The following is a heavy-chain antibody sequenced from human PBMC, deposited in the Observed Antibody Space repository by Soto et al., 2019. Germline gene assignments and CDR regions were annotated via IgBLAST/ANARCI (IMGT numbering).Heavy chain of an antibody. J-gene: IGHJ6*02. CDR2: IIPFLSAT. D-gene: IGHD4-17*01. Sequence: QVQLVQSGAEVKKPGSSVKVSCRASGGHFDRFALSWLRQAHGQGLEWMGGIIPFLSATTYAHKFQGRVTITADESANTLYLELRSVTSDDTAVYYCARGEDDYGDFGSMDVWGQGTSVTVSS. CDR3: ARGEDDYGDFGSMDV. CDR1: GGHFDRFA. V-gene: IGHV1-69*01.